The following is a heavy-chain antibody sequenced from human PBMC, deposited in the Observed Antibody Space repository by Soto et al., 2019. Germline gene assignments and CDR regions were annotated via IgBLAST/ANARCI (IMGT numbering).Heavy chain of an antibody. CDR3: ARGGGIGAYCSGGSCRVDY. J-gene: IGHJ4*02. CDR1: GYTFTSYG. V-gene: IGHV1-18*01. CDR2: ISAYNGNT. D-gene: IGHD2-15*01. Sequence: GASVKVSCKASGYTFTSYGISWVRQAPGQGLEWMGWISAYNGNTNYAQKLQGRVTMTTDTSTSTAYMELRSLRSDDTAVYYCARGGGIGAYCSGGSCRVDYWGQGTLVTVSS.